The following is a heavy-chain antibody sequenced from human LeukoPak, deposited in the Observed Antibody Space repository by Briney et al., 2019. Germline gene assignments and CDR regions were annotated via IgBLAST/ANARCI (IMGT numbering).Heavy chain of an antibody. J-gene: IGHJ4*02. V-gene: IGHV3-30*02. Sequence: GGSLRLSCAASGFTFSSYGMHWVRQAPGKGLEWVAFIRYDGSNKYYADSVKGRFTISRDNSKNTLYLQMGSLRAEDMAVYYCARALLGGYSYDYWGQGTLVTVSS. CDR2: IRYDGSNK. D-gene: IGHD5-18*01. CDR1: GFTFSSYG. CDR3: ARALLGGYSYDY.